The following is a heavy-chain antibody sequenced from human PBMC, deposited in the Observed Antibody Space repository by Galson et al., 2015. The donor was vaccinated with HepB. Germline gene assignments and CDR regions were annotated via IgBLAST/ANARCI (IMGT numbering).Heavy chain of an antibody. CDR3: AREKGETYYFDY. J-gene: IGHJ4*02. CDR1: GYTFTNYY. V-gene: IGHV1-46*01. D-gene: IGHD1-26*01. CDR2: VSPSGRRT. Sequence: SVRVSCKASGYTFTNYYMHWVRQAPGQGLEWVGTVSPSGRRTTYAQKFRGRVTMTRDTATSTVYMELSSLRSEDTAVYYCAREKGETYYFDYWGQGTLVTVSS.